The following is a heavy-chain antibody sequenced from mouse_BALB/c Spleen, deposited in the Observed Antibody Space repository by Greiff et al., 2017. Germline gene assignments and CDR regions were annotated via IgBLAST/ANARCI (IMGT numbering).Heavy chain of an antibody. Sequence: EVKLVESGPGLVKPSQSLSLTCTVTGYSITSDYAWNWIRQFPGNKLEWMGYISYSGSTSYNPSLKSRISITRDTSKNQFFLQLNSVTTEDTATYYCAQLGRGDAMDYWGQGTSVTVSS. J-gene: IGHJ4*01. CDR2: ISYSGST. V-gene: IGHV3-2*02. CDR3: AQLGRGDAMDY. CDR1: GYSITSDYA. D-gene: IGHD4-1*02.